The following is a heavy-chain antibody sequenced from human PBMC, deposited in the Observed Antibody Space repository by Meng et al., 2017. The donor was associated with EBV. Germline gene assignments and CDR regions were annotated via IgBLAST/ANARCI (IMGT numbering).Heavy chain of an antibody. V-gene: IGHV4-4*02. D-gene: IGHD1-1*01. CDR3: VGTRTGTPDY. Sequence: GPRPGAGPGPVKPSGTLSRTSACSSGSIRSSNWWSWVRQPPGKGLEWIGEIYHCGSTNYNPSLKSRVTISVDKSKNQFSLKLSSVTAADTAVYYCVGTRTGTPDYWGQGTLVTVSS. CDR2: IYHCGST. CDR1: SGSIRSSNW. J-gene: IGHJ4*02.